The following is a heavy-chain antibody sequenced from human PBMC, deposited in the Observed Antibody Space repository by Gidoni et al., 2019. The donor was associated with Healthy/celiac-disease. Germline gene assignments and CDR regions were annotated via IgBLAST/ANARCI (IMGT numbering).Heavy chain of an antibody. CDR1: GGSISSGDYY. V-gene: IGHV4-30-4*01. CDR3: ASAEIRPEYFDY. CDR2: IYYSGST. J-gene: IGHJ4*02. D-gene: IGHD4-17*01. Sequence: GGSISSGDYYWSWIRQPPGKGLEWIGYIYYSGSTYYNPSLKSRVTISVDTSKNQFSLKLSSVTAADTAVYYCASAEIRPEYFDYWGQGTLVTVSS.